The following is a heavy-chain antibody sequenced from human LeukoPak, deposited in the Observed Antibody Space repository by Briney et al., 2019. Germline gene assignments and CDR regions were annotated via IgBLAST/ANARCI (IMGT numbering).Heavy chain of an antibody. D-gene: IGHD1-1*01. J-gene: IGHJ4*02. V-gene: IGHV3-48*01. CDR3: VRVKGTYFDF. CDR1: GFPFSSYS. CDR2: ISASGSNI. Sequence: GGSLRLSCAASGFPFSSYSMNWVRQAPGKGLEWVSYISASGSNIYYLDAVKGRFTVSRDNAINSLFLQMNRPRAEDTAIYYCVRVKGTYFDFWGQGTLVTVSS.